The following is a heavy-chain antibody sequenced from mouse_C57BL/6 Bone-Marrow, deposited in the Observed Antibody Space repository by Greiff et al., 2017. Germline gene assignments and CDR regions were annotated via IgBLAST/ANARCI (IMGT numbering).Heavy chain of an antibody. J-gene: IGHJ1*03. CDR3: AREGCDGSSYWSFDV. CDR1: GYTFTDYY. D-gene: IGHD1-1*01. CDR2: INPNNGGT. V-gene: IGHV1-26*01. Sequence: VQLQQSGPELVKPGASVKISCKASGYTFTDYYMNWVKQSHGKSLEWIGDINPNNGGTSYNQKFKGKATLTVDKSSSTAYMELRSLTSEDSAVYYCAREGCDGSSYWSFDVWGTGTTVTAS.